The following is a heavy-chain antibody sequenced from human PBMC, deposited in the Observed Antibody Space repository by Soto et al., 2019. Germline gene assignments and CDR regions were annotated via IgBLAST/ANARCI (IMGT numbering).Heavy chain of an antibody. Sequence: PSETLSLTCSVSGGSISSYYCSWIRQPPGKGLEWIRFIHYSGSTNYNPSLKSRVTISVDTSKNQFSLKLSSVTAADTAVYYCARADVGSYGSGSYQGIYYYYYMDVWGKGTTVTVSS. CDR2: IHYSGST. V-gene: IGHV4-59*01. D-gene: IGHD3-10*01. CDR3: ARADVGSYGSGSYQGIYYYYYMDV. J-gene: IGHJ6*03. CDR1: GGSISSYY.